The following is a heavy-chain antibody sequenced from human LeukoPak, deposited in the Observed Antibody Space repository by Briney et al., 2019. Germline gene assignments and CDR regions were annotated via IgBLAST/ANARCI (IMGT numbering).Heavy chain of an antibody. V-gene: IGHV1-18*01. J-gene: IGHJ4*02. CDR2: ISTYNGNT. CDR3: ARDGNYYDSSGYTVFFDS. D-gene: IGHD3-22*01. CDR1: GYTFTSYG. Sequence: ASVKVSCKASGYTFTSYGIGWVRQSPGQGLEWMGWISTYNGNTNYAQRLQGRVTKTTDTSTTTAYMELRSLRSDDTAVYYCARDGNYYDSSGYTVFFDSWGQGALVTVSS.